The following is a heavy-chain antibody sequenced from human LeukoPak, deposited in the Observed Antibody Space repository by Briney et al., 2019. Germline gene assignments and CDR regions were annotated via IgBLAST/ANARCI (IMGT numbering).Heavy chain of an antibody. Sequence: GGSLRLSCAASGITFDDFGMSWVRQAPGKGLEWVSGINWNGGTTAYADSVKGLFTIPRDNAKNSLYLKMNTLRAEDTALYYCARENGCGGNCYYFDYWGQGTLVTASS. CDR2: INWNGGTT. J-gene: IGHJ4*02. D-gene: IGHD2-21*01. CDR1: GITFDDFG. CDR3: ARENGCGGNCYYFDY. V-gene: IGHV3-20*04.